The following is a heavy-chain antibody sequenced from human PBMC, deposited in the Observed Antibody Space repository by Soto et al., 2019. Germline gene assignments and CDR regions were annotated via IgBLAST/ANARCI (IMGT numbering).Heavy chain of an antibody. Sequence: LKISCEGSGYSFTNYWFASLRQMPGKGLEWMGIIYPGNSDTKYSPSFQGQVTISADKSISTAYLQWSSLKASDTAMYYCARPSGYSGYDYGDDFDIWGQGTMVTVSS. J-gene: IGHJ3*02. CDR2: IYPGNSDT. D-gene: IGHD5-12*01. V-gene: IGHV5-51*01. CDR3: ARPSGYSGYDYGDDFDI. CDR1: GYSFTNYW.